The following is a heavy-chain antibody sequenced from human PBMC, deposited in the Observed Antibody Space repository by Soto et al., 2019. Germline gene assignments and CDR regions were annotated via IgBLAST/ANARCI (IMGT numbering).Heavy chain of an antibody. D-gene: IGHD3-3*01. Sequence: SVKVSCKASGGTFSSYAISWVRQAPGQGLEWLGGIIPIFGTADYAQKFQGRVTITADESTSTAYMELSSLRSEDTAVYYCARMGASIRFLEWLPLDYWGQGTLVTVSS. V-gene: IGHV1-69*13. CDR3: ARMGASIRFLEWLPLDY. CDR2: IIPIFGTA. CDR1: GGTFSSYA. J-gene: IGHJ4*02.